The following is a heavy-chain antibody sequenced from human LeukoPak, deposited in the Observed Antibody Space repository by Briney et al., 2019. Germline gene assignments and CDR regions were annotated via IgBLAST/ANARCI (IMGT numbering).Heavy chain of an antibody. Sequence: GGSLRLSCAASGFTFTTYWMTWVRQAPGKGLEWVAKVKQDGSEKYYVDSVKGRFTISRDNAKNSLYLQMNSLRAEDTAVYYCARDHTLYSSSWYRGWFDPWGQGTLVTVSS. CDR2: VKQDGSEK. CDR1: GFTFTTYW. CDR3: ARDHTLYSSSWYRGWFDP. J-gene: IGHJ5*02. V-gene: IGHV3-7*01. D-gene: IGHD6-13*01.